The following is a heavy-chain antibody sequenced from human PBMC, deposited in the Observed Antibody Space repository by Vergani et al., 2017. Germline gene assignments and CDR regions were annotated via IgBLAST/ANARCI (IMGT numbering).Heavy chain of an antibody. CDR1: GFSFSSHA. J-gene: IGHJ6*03. V-gene: IGHV3-30*18. Sequence: QVQLAESGGGRVQPGRSLRLSCAASGFSFSSHAIHWVRQAPGKGLEWVAVISNDGSKKYYADSVKGRFTISRDNSKNTLDLQMNSLRTQDTAVYYCAKAGSVTSGSLQYNFYMDVWGQGTTVIVSS. CDR2: ISNDGSKK. CDR3: AKAGSVTSGSLQYNFYMDV. D-gene: IGHD3-10*01.